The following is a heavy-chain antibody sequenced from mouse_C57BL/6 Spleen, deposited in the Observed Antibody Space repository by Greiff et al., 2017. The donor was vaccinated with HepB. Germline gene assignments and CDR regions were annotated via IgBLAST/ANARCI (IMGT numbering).Heavy chain of an antibody. J-gene: IGHJ1*03. CDR3: GRIATVVPYWYFDV. CDR2: IHPNSGST. D-gene: IGHD1-1*01. CDR1: GYTFTSYW. V-gene: IGHV1-64*01. Sequence: VQLQQPGAELVKPGASVKLSCKASGYTFTSYWMHWVKQRPGQGLEWIGMIHPNSGSTNYNEKFKSKATLTVDKSSSTAYMQLSSLTSEDSAVYYCGRIATVVPYWYFDVWGTGTTVTVSS.